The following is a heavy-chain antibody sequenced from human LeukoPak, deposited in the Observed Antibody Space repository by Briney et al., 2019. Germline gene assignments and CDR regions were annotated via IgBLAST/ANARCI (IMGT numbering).Heavy chain of an antibody. CDR2: IYPGDSDT. V-gene: IGHV5-51*01. D-gene: IGHD6-19*01. J-gene: IGHJ4*02. CDR3: ATPQVSGWNFDY. CDR1: GYRFTSYW. Sequence: GESLKISCKGSGYRFTSYWIGWVRQMPGKGLEWMGSIYPGDSDTRYSPSFQGQVTISADKSITTAYLQWSSLKASDTTMYYSATPQVSGWNFDYWGQGTLVAVSS.